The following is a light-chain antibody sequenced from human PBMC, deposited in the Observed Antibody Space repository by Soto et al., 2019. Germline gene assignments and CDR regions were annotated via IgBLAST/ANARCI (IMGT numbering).Light chain of an antibody. CDR1: SSDVGLYNY. V-gene: IGLV2-8*01. Sequence: QSVLTQPPSASGSPGQSVTISCTGTSSDVGLYNYVSWYQQHPGKAPKLMIYEVSKRPSGVPDRFSGSKSANTASLTVSGLQADDEADYYCSSYTGSKIYVFGTGTKVTVL. CDR2: EVS. J-gene: IGLJ1*01. CDR3: SSYTGSKIYV.